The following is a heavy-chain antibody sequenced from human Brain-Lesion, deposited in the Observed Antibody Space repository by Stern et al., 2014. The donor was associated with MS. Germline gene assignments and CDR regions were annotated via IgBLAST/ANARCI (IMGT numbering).Heavy chain of an antibody. D-gene: IGHD1-26*01. Sequence: QLVQSGPGLVKPSETLSLTCTVSGGSISSSTYYWAWIRQPPGKGLEWIGNTYYSGLTYYNPSLKSRVTISVDMSKTQFSLKLSSVTAADTAIYYCARHDSVPRPSQLYSARDRGPGYFDYWGQGTLVTVSS. J-gene: IGHJ4*02. V-gene: IGHV4-39*01. CDR1: GGSISSSTYY. CDR3: ARHDSVPRPSQLYSARDRGPGYFDY. CDR2: TYYSGLT.